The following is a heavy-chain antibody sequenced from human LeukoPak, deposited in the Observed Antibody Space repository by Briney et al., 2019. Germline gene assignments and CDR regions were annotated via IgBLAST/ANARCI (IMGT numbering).Heavy chain of an antibody. CDR2: IWYDGSNK. V-gene: IGHV3-33*06. J-gene: IGHJ4*02. CDR1: GFTFSSYG. D-gene: IGHD3-10*01. Sequence: PGGSLRLSCAASGFTFSSYGMHWVRQAPGKGLEWVAVIWYDGSNKYYADSVKGRFTISRDNSKNTLYLQMNSLRAEDTAVYYCAKGYGSGSYYNVFFDYWGQGTLVTVSS. CDR3: AKGYGSGSYYNVFFDY.